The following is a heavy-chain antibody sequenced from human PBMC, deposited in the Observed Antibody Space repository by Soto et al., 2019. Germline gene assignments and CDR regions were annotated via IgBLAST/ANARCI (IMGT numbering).Heavy chain of an antibody. CDR2: ISGSGGST. D-gene: IGHD2-15*01. CDR1: GFTFSSYA. J-gene: IGHJ6*02. Sequence: PGGSLRLSCAASGFTFSSYAMSWVRQAPGKGLEWVSAISGSGGSTYYADSVKGRFTISRDNSKNTLYLQMNSLRAEDTAVYYCAKALGYCSGGSCYSGGNLYYYGMDVWGQGTTVTVS. CDR3: AKALGYCSGGSCYSGGNLYYYGMDV. V-gene: IGHV3-23*01.